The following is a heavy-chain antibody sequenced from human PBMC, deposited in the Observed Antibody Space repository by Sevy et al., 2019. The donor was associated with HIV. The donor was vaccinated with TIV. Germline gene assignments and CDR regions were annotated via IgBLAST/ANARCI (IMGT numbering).Heavy chain of an antibody. CDR3: TVVVVIPYYFDY. CDR2: IKSKTDGGTT. D-gene: IGHD3-22*01. Sequence: GGSLRLSCAASGFTFSNAWMSWVRQAPGKGLEWVGRIKSKTDGGTTDYAAPVKGRFTISRDDSKNTLYLQMNSLKTEEPSLYYFTVVVVIPYYFDYWGQGTLVTVSS. J-gene: IGHJ4*02. V-gene: IGHV3-15*01. CDR1: GFTFSNAW.